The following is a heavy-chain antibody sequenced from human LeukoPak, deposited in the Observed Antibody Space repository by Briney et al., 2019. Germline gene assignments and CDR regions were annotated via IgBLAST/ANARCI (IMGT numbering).Heavy chain of an antibody. J-gene: IGHJ4*02. D-gene: IGHD6-13*01. Sequence: ASVKVSCKASGYTFTGYYMHWVRQAPGQGLEWMGWINPNSGGTNYAQKFQGRVTMTRDTSISTAYMELSRLRSDDTAVYYCARGLRKAAAWSYYFDYWGQGTLVTVSS. CDR3: ARGLRKAAAWSYYFDY. CDR2: INPNSGGT. CDR1: GYTFTGYY. V-gene: IGHV1-2*02.